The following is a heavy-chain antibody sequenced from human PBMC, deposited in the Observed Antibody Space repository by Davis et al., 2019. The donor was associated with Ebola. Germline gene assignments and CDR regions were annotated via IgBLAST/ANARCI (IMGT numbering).Heavy chain of an antibody. CDR2: IDWDDDK. CDR3: ARSLANRGYYGMDV. CDR1: GFSLRTSAMC. Sequence: SGPTLVKPTQTLTLTCTFSGFSLRTSAMCVSWIRQPPGKALEWLARIDWDDDKYYSTSLKTRLTISKDTSKNQVVLTMTNMDPVDTATYYCARSLANRGYYGMDVWGQGTTVTVSS. D-gene: IGHD3-10*01. V-gene: IGHV2-70*11. J-gene: IGHJ6*02.